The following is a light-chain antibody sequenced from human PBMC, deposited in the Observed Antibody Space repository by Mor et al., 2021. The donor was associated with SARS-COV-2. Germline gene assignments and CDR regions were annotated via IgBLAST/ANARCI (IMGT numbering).Light chain of an antibody. CDR2: GKN. J-gene: IGLJ3*02. V-gene: IGLV3-19*01. Sequence: GKNNRPSGIPDRFSGSSSGNTASLTITGAQAEDEDDYYCYYLDSSGSHRVFGGGTRLTV. CDR3: YYLDSSGSHRV.